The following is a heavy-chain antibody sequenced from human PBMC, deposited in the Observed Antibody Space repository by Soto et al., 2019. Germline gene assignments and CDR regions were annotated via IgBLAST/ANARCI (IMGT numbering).Heavy chain of an antibody. CDR2: ISAYNGNT. CDR1: GYTFTSYG. V-gene: IGHV1-18*01. Sequence: QVQLVQSGAEVKKPGASVKVSCKASGYTFTSYGISWVRQAPGQGLEWMGCISAYNGNTNYAQKLQGRVTMTTDTPTSTAYMERGSLRSDDTAVYYCARDRPMYSSSPNWFDPWGQGTLVTVSS. CDR3: ARDRPMYSSSPNWFDP. D-gene: IGHD6-6*01. J-gene: IGHJ5*02.